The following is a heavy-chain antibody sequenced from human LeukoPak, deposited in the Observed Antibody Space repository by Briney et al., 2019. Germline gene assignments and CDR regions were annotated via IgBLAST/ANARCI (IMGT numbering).Heavy chain of an antibody. D-gene: IGHD3-3*01. V-gene: IGHV4-4*07. Sequence: SETLSLTCTVSGGSISSYYWNWIRQPAGKGLEWIGRIYISGSTNYNPSLKSRVTMSVDTSKNQFSLRLTSVTAADTAVYYCARDYAIFRNYYYYMDVWGKGTTVTVSS. J-gene: IGHJ6*03. CDR1: GGSISSYY. CDR2: IYISGST. CDR3: ARDYAIFRNYYYYMDV.